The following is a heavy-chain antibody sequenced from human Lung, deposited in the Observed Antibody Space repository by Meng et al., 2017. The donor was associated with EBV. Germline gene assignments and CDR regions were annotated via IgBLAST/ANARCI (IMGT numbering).Heavy chain of an antibody. V-gene: IGHV4-34*01. D-gene: IGHD2-2*01. CDR3: ARGGTSSAPFDY. J-gene: IGHJ4*02. CDR2: INYSGIT. CDR1: GRSFSSSY. Sequence: LQQWGAVLLKPSETLSLPCGVSGRSFSSSYWSWIRQPPGKGLEWIGQINYSGITNYNPSLKSRVTISVDTSKNQFSLSLNSVTAADTAVYYCARGGTSSAPFDYWGQGTLVTVSS.